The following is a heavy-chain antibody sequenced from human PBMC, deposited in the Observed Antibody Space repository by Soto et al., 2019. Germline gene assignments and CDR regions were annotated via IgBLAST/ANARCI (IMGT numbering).Heavy chain of an antibody. CDR1: GGFISSYY. J-gene: IGHJ3*02. CDR2: ISYSRST. CDR3: ARPHTSDWYGAFDI. V-gene: IGHV4-59*01. Sequence: SETLSLTCTVSGGFISSYYWSWIRQPPGKGLEWIGCISYSRSTNYNPSLKSRVTISVDTSKNQFSLKLSSVTAADTAVYYCARPHTSDWYGAFDIWGQGTKVTVSS. D-gene: IGHD6-19*01.